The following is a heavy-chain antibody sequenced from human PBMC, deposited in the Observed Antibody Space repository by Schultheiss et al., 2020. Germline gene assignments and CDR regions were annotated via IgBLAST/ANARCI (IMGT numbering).Heavy chain of an antibody. D-gene: IGHD4-17*01. CDR2: IYRSGSA. J-gene: IGHJ5*02. Sequence: SETLSLTCTVSGGSISSYYWSWIRQPPGKGLEWIGYIYRSGSAYYNPSLESPITISMDTSKNQFSLKLSTVTAADSAVYYCARDHRPPYGDLYGFDPWGQGTLVTVSS. CDR3: ARDHRPPYGDLYGFDP. CDR1: GGSISSYY. V-gene: IGHV4-59*12.